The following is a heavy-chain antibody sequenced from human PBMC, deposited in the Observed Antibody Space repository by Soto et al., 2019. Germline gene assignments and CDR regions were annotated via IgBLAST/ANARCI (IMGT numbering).Heavy chain of an antibody. Sequence: EVQVLDSGGDLVQPGGSLRLSCVASGFTFSNYAMSWVRQAPGKGLEWVSGISGSGGLTYYANSVKGRFIVSRDNSKNMVYLEMSSLRAEDTAVYYCAKNLHEQLGKRSNWFDPWGQGTQVTVSS. D-gene: IGHD1-1*01. J-gene: IGHJ5*02. CDR3: AKNLHEQLGKRSNWFDP. CDR2: ISGSGGLT. CDR1: GFTFSNYA. V-gene: IGHV3-23*01.